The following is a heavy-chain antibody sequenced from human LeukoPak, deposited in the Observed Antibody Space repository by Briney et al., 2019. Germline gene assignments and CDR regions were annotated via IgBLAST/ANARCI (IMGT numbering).Heavy chain of an antibody. V-gene: IGHV4-31*03. CDR3: ARGDFWSGPYNWFDH. Sequence: SQTLSLTCTVSGGSISSGGYYWSWIRQHPGKGLEWIGYIYYSGSTYYNPSLKSRVTISVDTSKNQFSLKLSSVTAADTAVYYCARGDFWSGPYNWFDHWGQGTLVTVSS. CDR1: GGSISSGGYY. D-gene: IGHD3-3*01. CDR2: IYYSGST. J-gene: IGHJ5*02.